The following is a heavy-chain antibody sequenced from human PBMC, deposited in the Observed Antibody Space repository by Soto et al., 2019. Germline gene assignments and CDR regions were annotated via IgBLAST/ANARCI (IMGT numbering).Heavy chain of an antibody. V-gene: IGHV1-18*04. Sequence: QVQLVQSGAEVKEPGASVKVSCKASGYSFTRYGFSWVRQAPGQGLEWMAWTSADNGDTNYAPKLQGRVTLTTDTSTGTAYMELRSMRSYDTAVYYCARDETRTYTSTTCYYFDSWGQGTLVSVSS. CDR2: TSADNGDT. J-gene: IGHJ4*02. D-gene: IGHD2-2*01. CDR3: ARDETRTYTSTTCYYFDS. CDR1: GYSFTRYG.